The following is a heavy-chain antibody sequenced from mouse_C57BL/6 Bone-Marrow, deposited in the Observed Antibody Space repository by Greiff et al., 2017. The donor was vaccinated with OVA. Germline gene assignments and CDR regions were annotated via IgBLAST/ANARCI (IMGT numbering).Heavy chain of an antibody. CDR1: GYSFTGYY. D-gene: IGHD1-1*01. V-gene: IGHV1-31*01. J-gene: IGHJ2*01. CDR2: IYPYNGVS. Sequence: VQLQQSGPELVKPGASVKISCKASGYSFTGYYMHWVKQSHGNILDWIGYIYPYNGVSSYNQKFKGKATLTVAKSSSPAYLVLRSMTSEDSADYYGGRDRSSYDFDYWGQGTTLTVSS. CDR3: GRDRSSYDFDY.